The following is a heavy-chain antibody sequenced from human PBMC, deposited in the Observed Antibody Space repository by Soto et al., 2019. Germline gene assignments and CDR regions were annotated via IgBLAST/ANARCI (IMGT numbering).Heavy chain of an antibody. V-gene: IGHV4-59*01. CDR1: GGSLSGYY. J-gene: IGHJ3*02. Sequence: SETLSLTCTVSGGSLSGYYWSWIRQPPGKGLEWIGYIYYSGSPNYNPSLKSRVTISVDTSKNQSSLKLSSVTAADTAVYYCARRYGSSFDIWGQGTMVTVSS. CDR3: ARRYGSSFDI. D-gene: IGHD6-19*01. CDR2: IYYSGSP.